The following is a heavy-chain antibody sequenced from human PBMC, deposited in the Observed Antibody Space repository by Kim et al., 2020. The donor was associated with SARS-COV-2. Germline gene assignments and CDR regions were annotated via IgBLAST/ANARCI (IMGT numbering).Heavy chain of an antibody. V-gene: IGHV1-69*13. Sequence: SVKVSCKASGGTFSSYAISWVRQAPGQGLEWMGGIIPIFGTANYAQKFQGIVTITADDSTSTACMELSSLRSEDTAVYYCARDPEPRYCSGGSCYYYYYYGMYVWGQGTTVTVSS. CDR1: GGTFSSYA. J-gene: IGHJ6*01. CDR2: IIPIFGTA. CDR3: ARDPEPRYCSGGSCYYYYYYGMYV. D-gene: IGHD2-15*01.